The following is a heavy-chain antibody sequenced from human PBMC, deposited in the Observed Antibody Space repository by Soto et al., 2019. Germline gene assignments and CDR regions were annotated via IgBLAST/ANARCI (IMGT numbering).Heavy chain of an antibody. D-gene: IGHD1-7*01. CDR2: ISGSGGST. V-gene: IGHV3-23*01. CDR3: AKDRLNWNYDGGQWFDP. Sequence: GGSLRLSCAASGFTFSSYAMSWVRQAPGKGLEWVSAISGSGGSTYYADSVKGRFTISRDNSKNTLYLQMNSLRAEDTAVYYCAKDRLNWNYDGGQWFDPWGQGTLVTVSS. CDR1: GFTFSSYA. J-gene: IGHJ5*02.